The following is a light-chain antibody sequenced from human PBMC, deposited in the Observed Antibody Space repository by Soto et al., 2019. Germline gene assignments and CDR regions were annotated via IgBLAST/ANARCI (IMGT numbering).Light chain of an antibody. CDR3: QQHNNYWT. CDR2: RAS. CDR1: QNINSD. V-gene: IGKV1-5*03. J-gene: IGKJ1*01. Sequence: DVQMTQSPSTLSASVGDRVTITCRASQNINSDLAWYQQKPGKAPQLLIYRASSLESGVPSRFISSGSGTEFTLTITSLQPDDFATYYCQQHNNYWTFGHGTRVDIK.